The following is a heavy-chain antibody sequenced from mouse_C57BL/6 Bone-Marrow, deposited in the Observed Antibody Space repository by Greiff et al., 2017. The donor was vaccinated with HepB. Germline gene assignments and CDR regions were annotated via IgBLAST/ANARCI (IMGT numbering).Heavy chain of an antibody. CDR2: INPYNGGT. V-gene: IGHV1-19*01. Sequence: EVQLQQSGPVLVKPGASVKMSCKASGYTFTDYYMNWVKQSHGKSLEWIGVINPYNGGTSYNQKFKGKATLTVDKSSSTAYMELNSLTSEDSAVEYCATEAADPTWFAYWGQGTLVTVSA. CDR3: ATEAADPTWFAY. D-gene: IGHD1-2*01. CDR1: GYTFTDYY. J-gene: IGHJ3*01.